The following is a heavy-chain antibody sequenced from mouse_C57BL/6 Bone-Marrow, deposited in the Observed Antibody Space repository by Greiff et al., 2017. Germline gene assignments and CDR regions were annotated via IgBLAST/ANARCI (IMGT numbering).Heavy chain of an antibody. Sequence: EVQGVESGGDLVKPGGSLKLSCAASGFTFSSYGMSWVRQTPVKRLEWVATISSGGSYTYYPDSVKGRFTISRDNAKNTLYLQMSSLKSEDTAMYYCARRAMVTTPYYFDYWGQGTTLTVSS. D-gene: IGHD2-2*01. CDR2: ISSGGSYT. CDR3: ARRAMVTTPYYFDY. CDR1: GFTFSSYG. V-gene: IGHV5-6*01. J-gene: IGHJ2*01.